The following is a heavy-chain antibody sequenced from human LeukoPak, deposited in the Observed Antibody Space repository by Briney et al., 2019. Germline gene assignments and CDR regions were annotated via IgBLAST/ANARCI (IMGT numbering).Heavy chain of an antibody. V-gene: IGHV1-2*02. CDR1: GYTFTGYY. J-gene: IGHJ5*02. D-gene: IGHD2-2*01. CDR2: INPNSGGT. Sequence: GASVEVSCKASGYTFTGYYMHWVRQAPGQGLEWMGWINPNSGGTNYAQKFQGRVTMTRDTSISTAYMELSRLRSDDTAVYYCARDRGYCSSTSCYHWFDPWGQGTLVTVSS. CDR3: ARDRGYCSSTSCYHWFDP.